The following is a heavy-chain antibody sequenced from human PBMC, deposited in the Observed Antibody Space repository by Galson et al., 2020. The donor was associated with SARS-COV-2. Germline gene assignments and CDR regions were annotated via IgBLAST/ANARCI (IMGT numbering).Heavy chain of an antibody. CDR1: GFTFSSYG. J-gene: IGHJ4*02. D-gene: IGHD3-16*02. CDR3: ARDLIMITFGGVIDETGFDY. CDR2: IWYDGSNK. V-gene: IGHV3-33*01. Sequence: GESLKISCAASGFTFSSYGMHWVRQAPGKGLEWVAVIWYDGSNKYYADSVKGRFTISRDNSKNTLYLQMNSLRAEDTAVYYCARDLIMITFGGVIDETGFDYWGQGTLVTVSS.